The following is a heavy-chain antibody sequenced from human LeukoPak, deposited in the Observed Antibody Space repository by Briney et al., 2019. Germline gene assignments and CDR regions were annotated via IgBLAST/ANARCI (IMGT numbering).Heavy chain of an antibody. CDR3: ISGYPLYLDY. CDR1: GFTFSGSA. J-gene: IGHJ4*02. CDR2: IRSKASGYAT. D-gene: IGHD3-22*01. V-gene: IGHV3-73*01. Sequence: GGSLRLSCAASGFTFSGSAMHWVRQATGNGLEWVGRIRSKASGYATVYAASVKGRFTISRDDSKNTAYLQMNSLKTEDTAVYYCISGYPLYLDYWGQGSLVTVSS.